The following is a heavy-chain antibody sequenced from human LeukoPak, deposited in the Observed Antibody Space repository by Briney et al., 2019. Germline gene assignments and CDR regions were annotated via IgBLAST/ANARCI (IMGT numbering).Heavy chain of an antibody. Sequence: ASVKVSCKVSGYTFTSYYMHWVRQAPGQGLEWMGIINPSGGSTSYAQKFQGRVTMTRDMSTSTVYMELSSLRSEDTAVYYCARVGVVTQFDYWGQGTLVTVSS. D-gene: IGHD4-23*01. CDR3: ARVGVVTQFDY. V-gene: IGHV1-46*01. J-gene: IGHJ4*02. CDR1: GYTFTSYY. CDR2: INPSGGST.